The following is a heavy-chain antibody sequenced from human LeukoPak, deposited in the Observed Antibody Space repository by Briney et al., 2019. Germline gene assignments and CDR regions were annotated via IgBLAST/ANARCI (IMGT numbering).Heavy chain of an antibody. CDR2: INPYSGDT. D-gene: IGHD5-12*01. CDR3: ARTNGGYEYN. CDR1: GYTFTGYY. V-gene: IGHV1-2*02. J-gene: IGHJ4*02. Sequence: ASVKVSCKASGYTFTGYYMHWVRQALGQGLEWMGWINPYSGDTMYAQKFQGRVTMTRDTSISTAYMELNRLRSDDTAVYYCARTNGGYEYNWGQGTLVIVSS.